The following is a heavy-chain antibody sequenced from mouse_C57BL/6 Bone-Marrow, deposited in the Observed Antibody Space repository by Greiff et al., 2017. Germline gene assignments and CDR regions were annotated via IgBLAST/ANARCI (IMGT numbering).Heavy chain of an antibody. CDR1: GIDFSRYW. Sequence: EVKLVESGGGLVQPGGSLKLSCAASGIDFSRYWMSWVRRAPGKGLEWIGEINPDSSTINYAPSLKDKFIISRDNAKNTLYLQMSKVRSEDTALYYCARPRIYDGYYWFAYWGQGTLVTVSA. D-gene: IGHD2-3*01. CDR3: ARPRIYDGYYWFAY. V-gene: IGHV4-1*01. CDR2: INPDSSTI. J-gene: IGHJ3*01.